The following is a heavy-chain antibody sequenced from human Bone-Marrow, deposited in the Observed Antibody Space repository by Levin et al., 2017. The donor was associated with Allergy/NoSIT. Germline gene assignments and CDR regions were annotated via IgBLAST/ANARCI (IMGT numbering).Heavy chain of an antibody. CDR3: ARGAGAVDY. CDR2: IKQDGSEK. Sequence: PGESLKISCEASGFTFSNNWMTWVRQAPGKGLEWVANIKQDGSEKNYVDSVEGRFTISRDNAKNSVYLQMNSLRAGDTAVYYCARGAGAVDYWGQGTLVTVSS. CDR1: GFTFSNNW. V-gene: IGHV3-7*01. J-gene: IGHJ4*02. D-gene: IGHD1-26*01.